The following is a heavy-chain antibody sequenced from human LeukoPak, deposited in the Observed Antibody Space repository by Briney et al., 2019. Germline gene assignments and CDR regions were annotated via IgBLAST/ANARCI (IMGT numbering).Heavy chain of an antibody. Sequence: SETLSLTCAVSGGSISPYYWSWIRLPPGKGVEWIGYVYYTGSTEYNPSLKSRVTMSVDTSKNQFSLKLSSVTAADTAVYYCAAEVSLRPYYFDYWGQGTLVTVSS. V-gene: IGHV4-59*12. CDR1: GGSISPYY. J-gene: IGHJ4*02. CDR3: AAEVSLRPYYFDY. CDR2: VYYTGST.